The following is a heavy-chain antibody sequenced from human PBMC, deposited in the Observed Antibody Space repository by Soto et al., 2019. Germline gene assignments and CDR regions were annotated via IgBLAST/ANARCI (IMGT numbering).Heavy chain of an antibody. CDR1: GYTFTSYD. V-gene: IGHV1-8*01. CDR2: MNPNSGNT. Sequence: GASVKVSCKASGYTFTSYDINWVRQATGQGLEWMGWMNPNSGNTGYAQKFQGRVTMTRNTSISTAYMELSSLRSEDTAVYYCARIEITIFGAWYYYYMAVWGKGTTVTVSS. D-gene: IGHD3-3*01. CDR3: ARIEITIFGAWYYYYMAV. J-gene: IGHJ6*03.